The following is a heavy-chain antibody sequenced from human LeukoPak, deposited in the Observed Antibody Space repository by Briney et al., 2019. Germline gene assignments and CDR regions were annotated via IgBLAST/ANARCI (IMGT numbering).Heavy chain of an antibody. CDR1: GFTFSSYS. CDR3: ARDGGDIVVVVAASNDAFDI. Sequence: GGSLRLSCAASGFTFSSYSMNWVRQAPGKGLEWVSSISSSSYIYYADSVKGRFTISRDNAKSSLYLQMNSLRAEDTAVYYCARDGGDIVVVVAASNDAFDIWGQGTMVTVSS. D-gene: IGHD2-15*01. J-gene: IGHJ3*02. V-gene: IGHV3-21*01. CDR2: ISSSSYI.